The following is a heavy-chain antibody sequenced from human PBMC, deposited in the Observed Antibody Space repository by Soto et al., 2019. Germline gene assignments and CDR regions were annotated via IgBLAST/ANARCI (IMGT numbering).Heavy chain of an antibody. CDR1: GYIFSNYY. V-gene: IGHV1-46*01. D-gene: IGHD3-10*01. CDR3: ARRGMSKVGFDS. CDR2: FNPSGDAT. J-gene: IGHJ3*02. Sequence: ASVKVSCKASGYIFSNYYLHWVRQAPGQGLEWMGVFNPSGDATHYAQNFQGRVTVTRDTSSSTVYMELSNLTSDDTAVYYCARRGMSKVGFDSWGPGTMLTV.